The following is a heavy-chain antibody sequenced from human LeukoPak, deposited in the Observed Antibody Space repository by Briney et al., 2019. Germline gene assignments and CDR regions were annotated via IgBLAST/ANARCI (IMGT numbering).Heavy chain of an antibody. D-gene: IGHD3-9*01. J-gene: IGHJ4*02. CDR2: IRYDGSNK. V-gene: IGHV3-30*02. Sequence: GGSLRLSCAASGFTFSSYGMHWVRQAPGKGLGWVAFIRYDGSNKYYADSVKGRFTISRDNSKNTLYLQMNSLRAEDTAVYYCAKDRAYDILTGYIFDYWGQGTLVTVSS. CDR1: GFTFSSYG. CDR3: AKDRAYDILTGYIFDY.